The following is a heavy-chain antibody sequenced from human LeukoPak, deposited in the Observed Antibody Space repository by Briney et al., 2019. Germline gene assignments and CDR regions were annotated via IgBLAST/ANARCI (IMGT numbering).Heavy chain of an antibody. CDR2: INPNSGGT. CDR3: ARDSREQQLVDY. J-gene: IGHJ4*02. V-gene: IGHV1-2*02. D-gene: IGHD6-13*01. CDR1: GYTFTGYY. Sequence: ASVKVSCKASGYTFTGYYMHWVRQAPGQGLEWMGWINPNSGGTNYAQKFQGRVTMARDTSISTAYMELSRLRSDDTAVYYCARDSREQQLVDYWGQGTLVTVSS.